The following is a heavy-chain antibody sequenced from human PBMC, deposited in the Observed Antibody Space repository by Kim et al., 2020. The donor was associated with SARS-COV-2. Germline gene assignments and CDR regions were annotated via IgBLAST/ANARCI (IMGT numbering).Heavy chain of an antibody. J-gene: IGHJ5*02. Sequence: GGSLRLSCAASGFTFSSYGMSWVRQAPGKGLEWVANIKQDGSEKYYVDSVKGRFTISRDNAKNSLYLQMNSLRAEDTAVYYCATITRALITMVRGGWFDPWGQGTLVTVSS. CDR2: IKQDGSEK. V-gene: IGHV3-7*01. CDR3: ATITRALITMVRGGWFDP. CDR1: GFTFSSYG. D-gene: IGHD3-10*01.